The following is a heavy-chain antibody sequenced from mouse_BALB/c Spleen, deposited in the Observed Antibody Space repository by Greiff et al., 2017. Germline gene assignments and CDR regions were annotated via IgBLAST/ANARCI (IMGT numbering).Heavy chain of an antibody. CDR1: GFSLTSYG. CDR2: IWAGGST. V-gene: IGHV2-9*02. D-gene: IGHD1-1*01. Sequence: VQRVESGPGLVAPSQSLSITCTVSGFSLTSYGVHWVRQPPGKGLEWLGVIWAGGSTNYNSALMSRLSISKDNSKSQVFLKMNSLQTDDTAMYYCARDYGSSPYYAMDYWGQGTSVTVSS. J-gene: IGHJ4*01. CDR3: ARDYGSSPYYAMDY.